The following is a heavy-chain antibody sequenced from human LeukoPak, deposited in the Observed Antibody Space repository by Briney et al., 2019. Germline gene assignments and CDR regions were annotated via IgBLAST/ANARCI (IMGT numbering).Heavy chain of an antibody. Sequence: SVKVSCEASGYTFTSYGISWVRQAPGQGLKWMGGIIPIFGTANYAQKFQGRVTITADESTSTAYMELSSLRSEDTAVYYCARGPSYYDILTGYEPADYYYYMDLWGKGTTVTISS. CDR2: IIPIFGTA. D-gene: IGHD3-9*01. CDR3: ARGPSYYDILTGYEPADYYYYMDL. CDR1: GYTFTSYG. J-gene: IGHJ6*03. V-gene: IGHV1-69*13.